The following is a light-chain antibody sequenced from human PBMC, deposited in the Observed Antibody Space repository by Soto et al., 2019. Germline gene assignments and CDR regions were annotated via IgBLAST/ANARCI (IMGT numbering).Light chain of an antibody. CDR3: SSFTTYSTYV. CDR2: TVS. CDR1: SSDVGANIF. V-gene: IGLV2-14*01. J-gene: IGLJ1*01. Sequence: QSVLTQPASVSGSPGQSITISCTGTSSDVGANIFVSWYQQHPGKVPKLMIYTVSSRPSGVSQRFSGSKSGNTASLTISGLQAEDEADYYCSSFTTYSTYVFXTGTKVTVL.